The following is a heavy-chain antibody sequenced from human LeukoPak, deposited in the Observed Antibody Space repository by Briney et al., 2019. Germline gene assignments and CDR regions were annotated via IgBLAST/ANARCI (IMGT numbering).Heavy chain of an antibody. J-gene: IGHJ4*02. CDR1: GFSFSNHY. CDR3: TRVIVAVPGYFDYFDF. V-gene: IGHV3-7*01. D-gene: IGHD6-19*01. Sequence: EPGGSLRLSCTASGFSFSNHYMRWIRQAPGKGLEWVANINEDRSNKWHLGSVKGRFTVSRDNARNSLYLQMNSLRVEDTAVYYCTRVIVAVPGYFDYFDFWGQGVLVTVSS. CDR2: INEDRSNK.